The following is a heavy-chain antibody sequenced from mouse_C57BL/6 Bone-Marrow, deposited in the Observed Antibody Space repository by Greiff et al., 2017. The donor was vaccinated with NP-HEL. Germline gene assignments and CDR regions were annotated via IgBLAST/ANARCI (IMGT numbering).Heavy chain of an antibody. CDR2: ISNLAYSI. J-gene: IGHJ1*03. V-gene: IGHV5-15*04. CDR3: AREDGYYSLSFDV. D-gene: IGHD2-3*01. Sequence: EVKLVESGGGLVQPGGSLKLSCAASGFTFSDYGMAWVRQAPRKGPEWVAFISNLAYSIYYADTVTGRFTISRENAKNTLYLEMSSLRSEDTAMYYCAREDGYYSLSFDVWGTGTTVTVSS. CDR1: GFTFSDYG.